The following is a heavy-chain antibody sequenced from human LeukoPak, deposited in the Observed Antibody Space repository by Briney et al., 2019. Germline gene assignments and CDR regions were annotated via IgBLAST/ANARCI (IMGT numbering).Heavy chain of an antibody. Sequence: SQTLSLTCAVSGDSVSGGGYSWSWIRQPPGKGLEWIGYIYQSGSSYYNPSLKSRLTTSIDRSKNQFSLNLSTVTAADTAVYYCARGRGTSYYYGLDVWGQGITVTVSS. CDR2: IYQSGSS. CDR3: ARGRGTSYYYGLDV. CDR1: GDSVSGGGYS. J-gene: IGHJ6*02. V-gene: IGHV4-30-2*01. D-gene: IGHD1-26*01.